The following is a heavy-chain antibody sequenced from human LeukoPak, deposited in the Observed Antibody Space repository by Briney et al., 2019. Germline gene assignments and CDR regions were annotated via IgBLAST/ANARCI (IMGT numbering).Heavy chain of an antibody. CDR1: GGTFSSYA. J-gene: IGHJ3*02. V-gene: IGHV1-69*05. Sequence: ASVKVSCKASGGTFSSYAISWVRQAPGQGLEWMGRIIPIFGTANYAQKFQGRVTITTDESTSTAYMELSSLRSEDTAVYYCARDRVVPAAMVAFDIWGQGTMVTVSS. CDR3: ARDRVVPAAMVAFDI. D-gene: IGHD2-2*01. CDR2: IIPIFGTA.